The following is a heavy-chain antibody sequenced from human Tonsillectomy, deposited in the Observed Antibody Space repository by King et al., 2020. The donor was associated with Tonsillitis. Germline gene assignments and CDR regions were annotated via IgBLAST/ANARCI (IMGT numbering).Heavy chain of an antibody. CDR3: ARILGVGNWDPFDF. D-gene: IGHD1-1*01. J-gene: IGHJ4*02. CDR1: GYTFTNYG. Sequence: HVQLVQSGAEVKKPGASVQVSCKSSGYTFTNYGISWVRQAPGQGLEWMGCISAFNGHTIYAQNLQGRVTMTTDTSTSTAYMELRSLTSDDTAVYYCARILGVGNWDPFDFWGQGTLVTVSS. V-gene: IGHV1-18*04. CDR2: ISAFNGHT.